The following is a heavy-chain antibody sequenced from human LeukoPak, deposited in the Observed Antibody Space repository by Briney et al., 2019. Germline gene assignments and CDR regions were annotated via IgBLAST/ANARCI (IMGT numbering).Heavy chain of an antibody. CDR3: ARLPLHYGTTVDY. CDR1: GLTFSDYY. CDR2: ISSSGSTI. D-gene: IGHD4-17*01. J-gene: IGHJ4*02. V-gene: IGHV3-11*04. Sequence: GGSLRLSCAASGLTFSDYYMSWIRQAPGKGLQWVSYISSSGSTIYYADSVKGRFTISRDNAKNSLYLQMNSLRAEDTAVYYCARLPLHYGTTVDYWGQGTLVTVSS.